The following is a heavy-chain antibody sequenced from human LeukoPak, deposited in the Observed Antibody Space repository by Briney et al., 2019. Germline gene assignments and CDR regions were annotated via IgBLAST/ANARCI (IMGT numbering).Heavy chain of an antibody. D-gene: IGHD3-3*02. V-gene: IGHV1-2*02. CDR2: INPNSGGT. J-gene: IGHJ5*02. Sequence: GASVKVSCKASGYTFTGYYMHWVRQAPGQGLEWMGWINPNSGGTNYAQKFQGRVTMTRDTSISTAYMELSRLRSDDTAVYYCARGPPAGIEKAYWFDPWGQGTLVTVSS. CDR1: GYTFTGYY. CDR3: ARGPPAGIEKAYWFDP.